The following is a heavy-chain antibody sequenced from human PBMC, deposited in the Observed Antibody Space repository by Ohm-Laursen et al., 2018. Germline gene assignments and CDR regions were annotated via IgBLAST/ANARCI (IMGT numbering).Heavy chain of an antibody. D-gene: IGHD3-22*01. J-gene: IGHJ4*02. Sequence: SLRLSCTASGFTFSSYGMHWVRQAPGKGLEWVAVISYDGSNKYYADSVKGRFTISRDNSKNTLYLQMNSLRAEDTAVYYCAKDFYDYDGRQALDYWGQGILVTVSS. V-gene: IGHV3-30*18. CDR3: AKDFYDYDGRQALDY. CDR2: ISYDGSNK. CDR1: GFTFSSYG.